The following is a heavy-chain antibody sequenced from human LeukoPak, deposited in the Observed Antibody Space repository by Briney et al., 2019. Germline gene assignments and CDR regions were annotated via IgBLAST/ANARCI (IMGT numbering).Heavy chain of an antibody. CDR1: GYTFTSYD. V-gene: IGHV1-8*01. J-gene: IGHJ4*02. CDR2: MNPNSGNT. Sequence: ASVKVSCKASGYTFTSYDINWVRQATGQGLEWMGWMNPNSGNTGYAQKFQGRVTMTRNTSISTAYMELSSLRSEDTAVYYCARATTMYRGYSGSQIRYWGQGTLVTVSS. D-gene: IGHD5-12*01. CDR3: ARATTMYRGYSGSQIRY.